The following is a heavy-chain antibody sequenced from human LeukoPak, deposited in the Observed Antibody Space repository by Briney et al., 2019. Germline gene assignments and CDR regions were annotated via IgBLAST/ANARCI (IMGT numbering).Heavy chain of an antibody. CDR3: TTDEDWNYARKDV. CDR1: GFTFNYAW. D-gene: IGHD1-7*01. CDR2: TVSEIDGGTT. J-gene: IGHJ6*02. Sequence: KSGGSLRLSCAASGFTFNYAWMSWVRQVPGKGLEGVGQTVSEIDGGTTDYAAPVKGRFTISRDDSKSTLYLQMNSLKIEDTAVYYCTTDEDWNYARKDVWGQGATVIVSS. V-gene: IGHV3-15*04.